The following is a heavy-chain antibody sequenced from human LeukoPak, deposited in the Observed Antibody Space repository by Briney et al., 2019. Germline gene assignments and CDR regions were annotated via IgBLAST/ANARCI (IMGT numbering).Heavy chain of an antibody. CDR1: GFTFSSYG. CDR3: AKGGDSSGYEADY. J-gene: IGHJ4*02. CDR2: IRYDGSNK. Sequence: GGSLRLSCAASGFTFSSYGIHWVRQAPGKGLEGVAFIRYDGSNKYFADSVKGRFTISRDNSKNTLYLQMNSLRAEDTAVYYCAKGGDSSGYEADYWGQGTLVSVSS. D-gene: IGHD3-22*01. V-gene: IGHV3-30*02.